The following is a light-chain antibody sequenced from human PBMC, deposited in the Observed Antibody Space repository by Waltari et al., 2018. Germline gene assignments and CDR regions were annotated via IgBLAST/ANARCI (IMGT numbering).Light chain of an antibody. V-gene: IGKV3-20*01. Sequence: EIVLTQSPGTLSLSPGERATLSCRASQTVRTTYLAWYQQKPGQPPTLLIDGASSRATGIPDRFSGSGSGTDFSLTISSLEPEDFAVYYCQQYDISPLTFGGGTKVEIK. CDR1: QTVRTTY. J-gene: IGKJ4*01. CDR2: GAS. CDR3: QQYDISPLT.